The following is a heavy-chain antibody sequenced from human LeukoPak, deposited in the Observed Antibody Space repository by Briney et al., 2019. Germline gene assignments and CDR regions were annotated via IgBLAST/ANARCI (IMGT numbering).Heavy chain of an antibody. D-gene: IGHD5-12*01. CDR3: AKDRLRASGYGSIDY. CDR1: GFTFSSYG. J-gene: IGHJ4*02. Sequence: GRSLRLSWAASGFTFSSYGMHWVRQAPGKGLEWVAVISYDGSNKNYADSVKGRFTISRDNSKNTLYLQMNSLRAEDTAVYYCAKDRLRASGYGSIDYWGQGTLVTVSS. CDR2: ISYDGSNK. V-gene: IGHV3-30*18.